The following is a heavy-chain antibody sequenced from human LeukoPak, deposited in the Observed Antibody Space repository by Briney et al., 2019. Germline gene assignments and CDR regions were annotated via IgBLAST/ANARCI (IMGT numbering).Heavy chain of an antibody. CDR2: ISWNSGSI. CDR1: GFTFDDYA. CDR3: AKDIYYYDSSGYYDY. J-gene: IGHJ4*02. Sequence: GGSLRLSCAASGFTFDDYAIHWVRQAPGKGLEWVSGISWNSGSIGYADSVKGRFTISRDNAKNSLYLQMNSLRTEDTALYYCAKDIYYYDSSGYYDYWGQGTLVTVSS. V-gene: IGHV3-9*01. D-gene: IGHD3-22*01.